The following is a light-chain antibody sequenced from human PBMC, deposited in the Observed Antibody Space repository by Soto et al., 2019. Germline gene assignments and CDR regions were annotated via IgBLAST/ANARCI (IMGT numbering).Light chain of an antibody. CDR1: QSISSD. CDR2: CAS. Sequence: IVMTQSPATLSVSPGERATLSCRASQSISSDVAWYRQKPGQPPTLILYCASTRAIGIRARFSGSGSGTEFTLTINSLQSEDFGTYYCQQYNDWPLSFGGGTKVDIK. CDR3: QQYNDWPLS. J-gene: IGKJ4*01. V-gene: IGKV3-15*01.